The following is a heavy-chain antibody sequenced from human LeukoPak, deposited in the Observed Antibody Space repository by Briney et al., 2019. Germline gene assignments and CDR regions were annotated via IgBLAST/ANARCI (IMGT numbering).Heavy chain of an antibody. CDR1: GFTFSSYG. CDR2: ISYDGGNK. J-gene: IGHJ6*02. CDR3: AKDGIAYYDFWSGPYYYGMDV. D-gene: IGHD3-3*01. Sequence: GRSLRLSCAASGFTFSSYGMHWVRQAPGKGLEWVAVISYDGGNKYYADSVKGRFTISRDNSKNTLYLQMNSLRAEDTAVYYCAKDGIAYYDFWSGPYYYGMDVWGQGTTVTVSS. V-gene: IGHV3-30*18.